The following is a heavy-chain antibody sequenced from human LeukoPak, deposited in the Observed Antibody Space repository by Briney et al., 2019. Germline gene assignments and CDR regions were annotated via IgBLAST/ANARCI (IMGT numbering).Heavy chain of an antibody. CDR1: GFTFSSYG. V-gene: IGHV3-30*03. CDR2: ISYDGSNK. J-gene: IGHJ4*02. CDR3: ARDCTNGVRYGTDFDY. D-gene: IGHD2-8*01. Sequence: PGRSLRLSCAASGFTFSSYGMHWVRQAPGKGLEWVAVISYDGSNKYYADSVKGRFTISRDNSKNTLYLQMNSLRAEDTAVYYCARDCTNGVRYGTDFDYWGQGTLVTVSS.